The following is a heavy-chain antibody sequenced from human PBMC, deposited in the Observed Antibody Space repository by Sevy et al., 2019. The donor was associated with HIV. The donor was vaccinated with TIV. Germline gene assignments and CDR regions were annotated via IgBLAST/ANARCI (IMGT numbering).Heavy chain of an antibody. J-gene: IGHJ4*02. CDR1: GYTFTSYD. CDR3: ARTADYDSSGYYYRFDY. Sequence: ASVKVSCKASGYTFTSYDINWVRQATGQGLEWMGWINPNSGNTGYAQKFQGRVTMTRDTSISTAYMELSSLRSEDTAVYYCARTADYDSSGYYYRFDYWGQGTLVTVSS. D-gene: IGHD3-22*01. V-gene: IGHV1-8*01. CDR2: INPNSGNT.